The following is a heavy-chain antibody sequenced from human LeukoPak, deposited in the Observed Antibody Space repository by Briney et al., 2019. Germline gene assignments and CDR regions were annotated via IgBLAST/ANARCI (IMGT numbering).Heavy chain of an antibody. J-gene: IGHJ4*02. CDR2: ISGSGGST. CDR1: GFTFSNYA. D-gene: IGHD6-19*01. V-gene: IGHV3-23*01. Sequence: GGSLRLSCAASGFTFSNYALSWVRQAPGKGLEWVSAISGSGGSTYYADSVKGRFTISRDNSKNTLYLQMNSLRAEDTAVCYCAKSPSSGWPFYDYWGQGTLVTVSS. CDR3: AKSPSSGWPFYDY.